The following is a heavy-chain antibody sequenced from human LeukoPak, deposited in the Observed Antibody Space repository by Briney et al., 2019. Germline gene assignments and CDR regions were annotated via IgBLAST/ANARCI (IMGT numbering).Heavy chain of an antibody. CDR2: IYTSGST. CDR3: ARARFGELFSFDY. D-gene: IGHD3-10*01. V-gene: IGHV4-4*07. J-gene: IGHJ4*02. Sequence: PSETLSLTCTVSGGSISHYYWSWIRQPAGKGLDGIGRIYTSGSTNYNPSLKSRVTMSIDTSQNQFSLKLSSVTAADTAVYYCARARFGELFSFDYWGQGTLVTVSS. CDR1: GGSISHYY.